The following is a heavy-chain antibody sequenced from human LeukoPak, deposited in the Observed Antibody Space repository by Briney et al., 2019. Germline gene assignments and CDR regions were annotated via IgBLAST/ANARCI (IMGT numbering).Heavy chain of an antibody. D-gene: IGHD3-10*01. CDR1: GFTFSDYY. Sequence: PGGSLRLSCAASGFTFSDYYMSWIRQAPGKGLEWVSYISSSGSTIYYADSVKGRFTISRDNAKNSLYLQMNSLRAEDTAVYYCARTYGSGSISLPPYYYYGMDVWGQGTTVTVSS. CDR3: ARTYGSGSISLPPYYYYGMDV. CDR2: ISSSGSTI. V-gene: IGHV3-11*01. J-gene: IGHJ6*02.